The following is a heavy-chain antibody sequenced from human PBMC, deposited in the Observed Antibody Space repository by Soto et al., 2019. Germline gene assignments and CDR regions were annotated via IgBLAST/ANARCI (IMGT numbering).Heavy chain of an antibody. D-gene: IGHD6-13*01. J-gene: IGHJ6*02. CDR3: ARDGAYSSSWYTRYYYYGMDV. Sequence: SETLSLTCAVYGGSFSGYYWSWIRQPPGKGLEWIGEINHSGSTNYNPSLKSRVTISVDTSKNQFSLKLSSVTAADTAVYYCARDGAYSSSWYTRYYYYGMDVWGQGTTVTVSS. CDR1: GGSFSGYY. CDR2: INHSGST. V-gene: IGHV4-34*01.